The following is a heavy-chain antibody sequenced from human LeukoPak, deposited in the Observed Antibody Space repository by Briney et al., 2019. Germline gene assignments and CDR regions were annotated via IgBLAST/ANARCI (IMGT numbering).Heavy chain of an antibody. CDR2: IYYSGST. J-gene: IGHJ4*02. CDR3: ARESIAARSYFDY. CDR1: GGSISSGDYY. V-gene: IGHV4-30-4*08. Sequence: SETLSLTCTVSGGSISSGDYYWSWIRQPPGKGLEWIGYIYYSGSTYYNPSLKSRVTISVDTSKNQFSLKLSSVTAADTAVYYCARESIAARSYFDYWGQGTLVTVSS. D-gene: IGHD6-6*01.